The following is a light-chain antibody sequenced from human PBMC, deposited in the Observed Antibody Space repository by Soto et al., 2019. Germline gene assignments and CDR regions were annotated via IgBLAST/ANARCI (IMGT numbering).Light chain of an antibody. CDR1: SSDVGSYNY. CDR3: SSYSASSTPV. V-gene: IGLV2-14*01. CDR2: EVS. J-gene: IGLJ1*01. Sequence: QSALTQPASVSGSPGQSITISCTGTSSDVGSYNYVSWYLQYPGKAPKPIIYEVSNRPSGVSNRFSGSKSGNTASLTISGLQAEDEADYFCSSYSASSTPVFGTGTKVTVL.